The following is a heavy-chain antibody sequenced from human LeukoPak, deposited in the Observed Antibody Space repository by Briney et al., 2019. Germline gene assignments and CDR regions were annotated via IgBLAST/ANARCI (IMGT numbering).Heavy chain of an antibody. V-gene: IGHV4-34*01. Sequence: SETLSLTCAVYGGSFSGYYWSWIRQPPGKGLEWIGEINHSGSTNYNPSLKSRVTISVDTSKNQFSLKLSSVTAADTAVYYCASPLEHDYGDYPDAFDIWGQGTMVTVSS. D-gene: IGHD4-17*01. J-gene: IGHJ3*02. CDR3: ASPLEHDYGDYPDAFDI. CDR2: INHSGST. CDR1: GGSFSGYY.